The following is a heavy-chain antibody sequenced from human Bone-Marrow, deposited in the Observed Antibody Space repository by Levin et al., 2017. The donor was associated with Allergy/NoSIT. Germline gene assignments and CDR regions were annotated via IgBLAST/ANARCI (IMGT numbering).Heavy chain of an antibody. CDR2: VNGYGRKI. CDR1: GFSFSDYW. CDR3: ARVSCAGDCASRGGYFDL. J-gene: IGHJ2*01. D-gene: IGHD2-21*02. V-gene: IGHV3-74*01. Sequence: LSLTCAASGFSFSDYWIHWVRQTPEKGLVWFSRVNGYGRKISFANSVKGRFPFPRDNAKNTVYLKMNSLRAEDTGLYYCARVSCAGDCASRGGYFDLWGRGTLVSVSS.